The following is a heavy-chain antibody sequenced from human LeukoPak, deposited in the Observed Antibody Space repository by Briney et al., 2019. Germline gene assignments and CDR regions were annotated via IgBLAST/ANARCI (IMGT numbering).Heavy chain of an antibody. CDR3: AKALLRYFDWHFDY. CDR1: GFTFSRYW. Sequence: GGSLRLSCAASGFTFSRYWMAWVRQAPGKGLEWVAHIDEDGRRINYVGPVEGRFTISRDNSKNTFFLIMNSLRAEDTAVYSCAKALLRYFDWHFDYWGQGTLVTVSS. D-gene: IGHD3-9*01. CDR2: IDEDGRRI. J-gene: IGHJ4*02. V-gene: IGHV3-7*05.